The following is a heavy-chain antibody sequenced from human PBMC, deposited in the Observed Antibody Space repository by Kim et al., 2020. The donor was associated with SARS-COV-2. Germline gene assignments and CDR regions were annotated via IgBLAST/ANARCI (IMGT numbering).Heavy chain of an antibody. D-gene: IGHD2-15*01. V-gene: IGHV3-21*01. CDR3: ARGLVFVVVEPGAFDI. CDR2: ISSSSSYI. J-gene: IGHJ3*02. Sequence: GGSLRLSCAASGFTFSSYSMNWVRQAPGKGLEWVSSISSSSSYIYYADSVKGRFTISRDNAKNSLYLQMNSLRAEDTAVYYCARGLVFVVVEPGAFDIWGQGTMVTVSS. CDR1: GFTFSSYS.